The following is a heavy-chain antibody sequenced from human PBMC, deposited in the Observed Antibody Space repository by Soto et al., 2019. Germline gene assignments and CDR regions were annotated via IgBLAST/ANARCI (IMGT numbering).Heavy chain of an antibody. J-gene: IGHJ5*02. V-gene: IGHV1-3*01. CDR2: INAANGNV. CDR1: GYTFSSYA. CDR3: ARAVGQFDP. D-gene: IGHD6-19*01. Sequence: QVQLVQSRAEVKKPGASVKVSCKASGYTFSSYALHWVRQAPGQRLEWMGWINAANGNVKYSQKFKGRVTITRDTSASTAYMELSSLRYEDTAVYYCARAVGQFDPWGQGTLVTGSS.